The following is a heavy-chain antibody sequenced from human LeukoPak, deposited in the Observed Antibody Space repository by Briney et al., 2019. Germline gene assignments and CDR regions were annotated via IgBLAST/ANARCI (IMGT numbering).Heavy chain of an antibody. CDR3: ARGYYDILTGDFDY. CDR1: GFTVSSNY. J-gene: IGHJ4*02. CDR2: ISSSSSSYI. V-gene: IGHV3-21*01. D-gene: IGHD3-9*01. Sequence: GGSLRLSCAASGFTVSSNYMSWVRQAPGKGLEWVSSISSSSSSYIYYADSVKGRFTISRDNAKNSLYLQMNSLRAEDTAVYYCARGYYDILTGDFDYWGQGTLVTVSS.